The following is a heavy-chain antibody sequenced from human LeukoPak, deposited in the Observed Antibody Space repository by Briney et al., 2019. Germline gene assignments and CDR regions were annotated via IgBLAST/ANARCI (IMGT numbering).Heavy chain of an antibody. V-gene: IGHV4-59*01. D-gene: IGHD4-17*01. CDR1: GGSISSYY. J-gene: IGHJ4*02. CDR2: IYYSGST. Sequence: PSETLSLTCTVSGGSISSYYWSWIRQPPGKGLEWIGYIYYSGSTNYNPSLKSRVTISVDTSKNQFSLKLSSVTAADTAVYYCARDSGIYGDYLNWGQGTLVTVSS. CDR3: ARDSGIYGDYLN.